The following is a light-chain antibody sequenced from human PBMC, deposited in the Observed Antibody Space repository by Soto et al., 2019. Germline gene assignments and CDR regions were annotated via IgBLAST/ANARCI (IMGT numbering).Light chain of an antibody. J-gene: IGLJ2*01. CDR1: SSTIGSYS. CDR3: ATWDDSLDGPV. CDR2: TNN. V-gene: IGLV1-44*01. Sequence: QSLLTQPPSASGTPGQRVTISCSGSSSTIGSYSVNWYQQLPGTAPKLLIYTNNQRPSGVPDRFSGSKSGTSASLAISGLQSEDEADYYCATWDDSLDGPVFGGGTQLTVL.